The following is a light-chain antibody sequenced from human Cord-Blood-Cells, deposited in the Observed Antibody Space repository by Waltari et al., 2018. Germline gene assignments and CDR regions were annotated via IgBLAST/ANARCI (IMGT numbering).Light chain of an antibody. CDR2: QDS. V-gene: IGLV3-1*01. J-gene: IGLJ1*01. Sequence: SYELTQPPSVSVSPGQTASITCSGDKLGDKYACWYQQKPGQSPLLVIYQDSKRPSGSPERYAGSNTGNTATLTISGTQAMDEADDDCQAWDSSTYVFGTGTKVTVL. CDR1: KLGDKY. CDR3: QAWDSSTYV.